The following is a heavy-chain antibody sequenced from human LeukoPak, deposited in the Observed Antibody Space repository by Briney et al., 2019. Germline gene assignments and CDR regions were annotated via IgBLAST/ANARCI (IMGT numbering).Heavy chain of an antibody. CDR2: INPNSGGT. CDR1: GYTFTAYY. V-gene: IGHV1-2*02. J-gene: IGHJ4*02. Sequence: ASVKVSCKASGYTFTAYYIHWVRRAPGQGLEWMGWINPNSGGTNYAQKFQGRVTMTRDTSISTAYMGLSRLRSDDTAVYYCASGSYYENLFDYWGQGTLVTVSS. D-gene: IGHD1-26*01. CDR3: ASGSYYENLFDY.